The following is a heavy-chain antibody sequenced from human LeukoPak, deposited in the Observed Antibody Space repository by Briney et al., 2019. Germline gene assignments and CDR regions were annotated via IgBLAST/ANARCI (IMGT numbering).Heavy chain of an antibody. CDR1: GFTFSSYA. V-gene: IGHV3-64D*06. J-gene: IGHJ4*02. CDR3: VTTYYDSSGYFFPFDY. D-gene: IGHD3-22*01. Sequence: PGGSLRLACSAYGFTFSSYAMHWVRQAPGKGLEYVSAISSNGGSTSYADSVKGRFTVSRDNSKNTLYLQMSSLRAEDTAVYYCVTTYYDSSGYFFPFDYWGQGTLVTVSS. CDR2: ISSNGGST.